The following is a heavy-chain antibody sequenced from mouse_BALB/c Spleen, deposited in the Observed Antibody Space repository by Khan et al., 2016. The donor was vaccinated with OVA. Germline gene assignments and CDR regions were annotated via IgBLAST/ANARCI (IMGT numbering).Heavy chain of an antibody. J-gene: IGHJ2*01. D-gene: IGHD1-1*01. CDR3: ARDYYGSSYFDY. Sequence: DVQLQESGPGLVKPSQSLSLTCTVTGYSITSDYAWNWIRQFPGNKLEWMGYIIYSGGTSYNPSLKSRISITRDTSKNQFFLQLNSVTIEDTATYYCARDYYGSSYFDYWGQGTILTVSS. CDR2: IIYSGGT. V-gene: IGHV3-2*02. CDR1: GYSITSDYA.